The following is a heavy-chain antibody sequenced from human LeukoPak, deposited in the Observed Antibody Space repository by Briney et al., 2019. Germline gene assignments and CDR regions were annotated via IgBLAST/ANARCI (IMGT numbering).Heavy chain of an antibody. V-gene: IGHV3-53*04. J-gene: IGHJ4*02. Sequence: PGGSLRLSCAASGFTVSSNYMSWVRQAPGKGLEWVSVIYSGGSTYYADSVKGRFTISRHNSKNTPYLQMNSLRAEDTAVYYCARVEYSYGDYYFDYWGQGTLVTVSS. D-gene: IGHD5-18*01. CDR3: ARVEYSYGDYYFDY. CDR1: GFTVSSNY. CDR2: IYSGGST.